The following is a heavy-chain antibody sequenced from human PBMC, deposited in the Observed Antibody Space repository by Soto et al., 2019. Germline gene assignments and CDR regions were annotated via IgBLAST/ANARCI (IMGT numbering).Heavy chain of an antibody. CDR1: GFTFSSYA. CDR3: SRDRSWRTGDYSGIDV. D-gene: IGHD1-1*01. Sequence: QAHLVESGGGVVQPGGSLRLSCAASGFTFSSYAMHWVRQAPGKGLEWVALMWYDRSHTYYAESVKGRFNISRDESKNMLFLHMSGLRAEDTAVYYCSRDRSWRTGDYSGIDVWGQGTTVTV. J-gene: IGHJ6*02. V-gene: IGHV3-33*01. CDR2: MWYDRSHT.